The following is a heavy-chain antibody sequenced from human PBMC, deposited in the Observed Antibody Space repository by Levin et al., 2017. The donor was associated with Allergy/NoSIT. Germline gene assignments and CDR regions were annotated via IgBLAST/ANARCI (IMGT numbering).Heavy chain of an antibody. Sequence: SETLSLTCIVSGGSISTTSYYWGWVRQSPGKGLEWLGSVVYGGRTYSNPSLQSRLTISEDTSKNHFSLNLTSVTAADTGLYYCARIGYTSGWFGTFDVWGQGTMVTVSS. J-gene: IGHJ3*01. D-gene: IGHD6-19*01. CDR3: ARIGYTSGWFGTFDV. CDR1: GGSISTTSYY. V-gene: IGHV4-39*02. CDR2: VVYGGRT.